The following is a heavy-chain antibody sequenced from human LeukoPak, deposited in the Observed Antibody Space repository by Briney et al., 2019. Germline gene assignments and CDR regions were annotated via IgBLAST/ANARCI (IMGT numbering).Heavy chain of an antibody. D-gene: IGHD3-9*01. Sequence: PSETLXLTCTVSGGSINNYYWTWIRQPAGKGLEWIGRIYSSGKTNYNPSLKSRVTISVDTSNNQLSLMMTSATAADTAVFYCARTPQGDNYFDYWGQGHLVTVSS. CDR3: ARTPQGDNYFDY. CDR1: GGSINNYY. CDR2: IYSSGKT. V-gene: IGHV4-4*07. J-gene: IGHJ4*02.